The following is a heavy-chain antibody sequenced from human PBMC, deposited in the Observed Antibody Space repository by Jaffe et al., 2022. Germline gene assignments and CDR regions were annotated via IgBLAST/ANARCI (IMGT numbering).Heavy chain of an antibody. Sequence: QVHLQESGPGLVKPSQTLSLTCTVSGGSVSSRVYYWNWIRQPAGKGLEWIGRIFTTGNTNYNPSLRGRAAISIDTSKNEFSLTLNSVTAADTALYFCARDSGSSHWPDYFDYWGRGTQVIVSS. V-gene: IGHV4-61*02. CDR3: ARDSGSSHWPDYFDY. D-gene: IGHD3-10*01. J-gene: IGHJ4*02. CDR1: GGSVSSRVYY. CDR2: IFTTGNT.